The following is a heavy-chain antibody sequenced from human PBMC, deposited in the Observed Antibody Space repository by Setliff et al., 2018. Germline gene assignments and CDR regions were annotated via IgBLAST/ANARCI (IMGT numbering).Heavy chain of an antibody. Sequence: GESLKLSCKGSGYTFSNYWVGWVRQMPGKGLEWMGVIYAGDSDTRYSPSFQGQVTFSADKSISTAYLQWSTLKASDTAMYYCARLGSSSWHNDVFDFWGPGTMVTV. CDR2: IYAGDSDT. CDR1: GYTFSNYW. CDR3: ARLGSSSWHNDVFDF. J-gene: IGHJ3*01. D-gene: IGHD6-13*01. V-gene: IGHV5-51*01.